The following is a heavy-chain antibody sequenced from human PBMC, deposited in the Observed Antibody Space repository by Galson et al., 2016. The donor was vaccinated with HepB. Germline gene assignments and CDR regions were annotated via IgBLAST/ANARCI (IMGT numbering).Heavy chain of an antibody. D-gene: IGHD3-16*01. CDR2: ISSRSTTI. J-gene: IGHJ6*02. V-gene: IGHV3-48*03. CDR3: VSPGAETGFWGYYGMDV. CDR1: GFTFSSYN. Sequence: SLRLSCAASGFTFSSYNMNWVRQAPGKGLEWISFISSRSTTIYYADSVKSRFTISRDNDENSLYLHMNSLRAEDTAVYYCVSPGAETGFWGYYGMDVWGQGTTVIVSS.